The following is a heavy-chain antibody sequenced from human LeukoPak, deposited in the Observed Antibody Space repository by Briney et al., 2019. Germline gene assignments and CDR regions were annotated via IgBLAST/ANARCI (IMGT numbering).Heavy chain of an antibody. CDR3: AKDYYYDSSGFYYFDY. J-gene: IGHJ4*02. CDR2: ISGSGGST. Sequence: GGSLRLSCAASGFTFSSYAMSWVRQAPGKGLEWVSAISGSGGSTYYADSVKGRFTVSRDNSKNTLYLQMNSLRAEDTAVYYCAKDYYYDSSGFYYFDYWGQGTLVTVSS. CDR1: GFTFSSYA. V-gene: IGHV3-23*01. D-gene: IGHD3-22*01.